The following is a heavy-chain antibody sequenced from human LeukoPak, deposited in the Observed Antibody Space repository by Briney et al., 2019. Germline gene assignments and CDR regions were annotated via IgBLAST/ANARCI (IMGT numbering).Heavy chain of an antibody. Sequence: GGSMRLAWAVSGLTFSSYSMNWVRHAPGKGLEWVSSISSSSSYIYYADSVKGRFTISRDNAKNSLYLQMNSLRAEDTAVYYCTTLDYGGNYFSRAFDIWGQGTMVTVSS. CDR2: ISSSSSYI. J-gene: IGHJ3*02. D-gene: IGHD4-23*01. V-gene: IGHV3-21*01. CDR1: GLTFSSYS. CDR3: TTLDYGGNYFSRAFDI.